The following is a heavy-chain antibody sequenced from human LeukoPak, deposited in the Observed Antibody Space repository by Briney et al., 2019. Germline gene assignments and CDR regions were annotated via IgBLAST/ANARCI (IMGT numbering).Heavy chain of an antibody. J-gene: IGHJ4*02. CDR3: ARVFLYDVGILRATSDY. CDR1: GYPFTGYY. V-gene: IGHV1-2*06. D-gene: IGHD1-26*01. CDR2: INPNSGDT. Sequence: ASVKVSCKASGYPFTGYYIHWVRQAPGQGLEWMGRINPNSGDTNYEQKFQGRVTMTRNTSISTAYMELSRLTSDDTAVYFCARVFLYDVGILRATSDYWGQGTLVTVSS.